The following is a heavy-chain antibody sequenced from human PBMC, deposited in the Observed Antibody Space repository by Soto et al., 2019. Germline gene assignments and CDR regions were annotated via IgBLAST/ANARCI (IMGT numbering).Heavy chain of an antibody. J-gene: IGHJ4*02. CDR3: AKDYYDSSGYYHPFDY. D-gene: IGHD3-22*01. V-gene: IGHV3-30*18. CDR1: GFTFSSYG. Sequence: GGSLRLSCAASGFTFSSYGMHWVRQAPGKGLEWVAVISYDGSNKYYADSVKGRFTISRDNSKNALYLQMNSLRAEDTAVYYCAKDYYDSSGYYHPFDYWGQGTLVTVSS. CDR2: ISYDGSNK.